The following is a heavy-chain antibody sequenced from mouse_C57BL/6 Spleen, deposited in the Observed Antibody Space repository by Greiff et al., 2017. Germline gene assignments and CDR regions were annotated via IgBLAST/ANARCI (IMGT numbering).Heavy chain of an antibody. CDR2: IDPSDSYT. Sequence: QVQLQQPGAELVMPGASVKLSCKASGYTFTSYWMHWVKQRPGQGLEWIGEIDPSDSYTNYNQKFKGKSTLTVDKSSSTAYMQLSSLTSEDSAVYYCAKAGYITTGAMDYWGQGTSVTVSS. J-gene: IGHJ4*01. CDR3: AKAGYITTGAMDY. D-gene: IGHD1-1*01. V-gene: IGHV1-69*01. CDR1: GYTFTSYW.